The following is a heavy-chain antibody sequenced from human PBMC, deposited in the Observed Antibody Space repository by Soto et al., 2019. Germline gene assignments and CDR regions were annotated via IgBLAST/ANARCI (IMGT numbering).Heavy chain of an antibody. CDR2: INHSGST. J-gene: IGHJ6*02. CDR3: ARRLYYDSSGFEGGGMDV. CDR1: GGSFRAYS. Sequence: ASETLSLTYAVYGGSFRAYSWTWIRQPPGKGLEWIGEINHSGSTYYNPSLKSRVTISVDTSKNQFSLKLTSVTAADTAVYYCARRLYYDSSGFEGGGMDVWGQGTTVT. D-gene: IGHD3-22*01. V-gene: IGHV4-34*01.